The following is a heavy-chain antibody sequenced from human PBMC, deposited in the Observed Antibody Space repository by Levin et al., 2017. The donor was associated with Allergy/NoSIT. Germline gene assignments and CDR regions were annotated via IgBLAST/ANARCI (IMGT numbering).Heavy chain of an antibody. V-gene: IGHV3-23*01. Sequence: TGESLKISCAASGFAFSSHGMSWVRQAPGKGLEWVSAISASGASTYYADSVKGRFTMSRDNSKSTLYLQMDSLRAEDTALYYYAKVVDFDFWGQGTLVTVSS. D-gene: IGHD3-10*01. CDR1: GFAFSSHG. J-gene: IGHJ4*02. CDR3: AKVVDFDF. CDR2: ISASGAST.